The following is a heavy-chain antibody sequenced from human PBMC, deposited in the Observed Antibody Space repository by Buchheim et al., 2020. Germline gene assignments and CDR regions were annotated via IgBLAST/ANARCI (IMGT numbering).Heavy chain of an antibody. CDR3: AKSDTIFGVVNPYYYYYGMDV. CDR1: GFTFSSYA. J-gene: IGHJ6*02. Sequence: EVQLLESGGGLVQPGGSLRLSCAASGFTFSSYAMSWVRQAPGKGLEWVSAISGSGGSTYYADSVKGRFTISRANSKNTLYLQMNSLRAEDTAVYYCAKSDTIFGVVNPYYYYYGMDVWGQGTT. D-gene: IGHD3-3*01. CDR2: ISGSGGST. V-gene: IGHV3-23*01.